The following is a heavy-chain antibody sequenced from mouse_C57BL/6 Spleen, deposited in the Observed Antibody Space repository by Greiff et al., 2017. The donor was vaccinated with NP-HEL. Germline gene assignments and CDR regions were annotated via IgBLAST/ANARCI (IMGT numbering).Heavy chain of an antibody. CDR2: IDPSDSET. CDR3: ARERYYSNPLAY. D-gene: IGHD2-5*01. CDR1: GYTFTSYW. Sequence: VKLQQPGAGLVRPGSSVKLSCKASGYTFTSYWMHWVKQRPIQGLEWIGNIDPSDSETHYNQKFKDKATLTVDKSSSTAYMQLSSLTSEDSAVYYCARERYYSNPLAYWGQGTLVTVSA. V-gene: IGHV1-52*01. J-gene: IGHJ3*01.